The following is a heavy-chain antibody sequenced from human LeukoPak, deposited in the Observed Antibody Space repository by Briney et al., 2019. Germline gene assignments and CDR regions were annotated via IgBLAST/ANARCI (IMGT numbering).Heavy chain of an antibody. CDR1: GFTFSSYW. CDR2: IKQDGSEK. J-gene: IGHJ6*02. D-gene: IGHD3-3*01. V-gene: IGHV3-7*01. Sequence: GGSLRLSCAASGFTFSSYWMSWVRQAPGKGLEWVANIKQDGSEKYYVDSVKGRFTISRDNAKNSLYLQMNSLRAEDTAVYYCAREEHYDFWSGYYYYYGMDVWGQGITVTVSS. CDR3: AREEHYDFWSGYYYYYGMDV.